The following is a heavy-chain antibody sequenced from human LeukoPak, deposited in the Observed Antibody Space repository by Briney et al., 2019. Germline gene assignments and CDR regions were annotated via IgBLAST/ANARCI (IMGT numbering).Heavy chain of an antibody. CDR2: IYSGGST. V-gene: IGHV3-66*01. Sequence: PGGSLRLSCAASGFTVSSNYMSWVRQAPGKGLEWVSVIYSGGSTYYADSVKGRFTISRDNSKNTLYLQMNSLRAEDTAVYYCARDLRRYYYDSSGSYYFDYWGQGTLVTVSS. J-gene: IGHJ4*02. D-gene: IGHD3-22*01. CDR1: GFTVSSNY. CDR3: ARDLRRYYYDSSGSYYFDY.